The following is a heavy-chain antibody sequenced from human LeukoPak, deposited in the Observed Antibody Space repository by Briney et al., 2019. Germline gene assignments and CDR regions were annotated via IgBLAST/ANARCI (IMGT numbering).Heavy chain of an antibody. CDR2: IRFEGGNV. J-gene: IGHJ4*02. D-gene: IGHD6-13*01. Sequence: GGSLRLSCAASDFTFSDYGMPWARHAPGKALEWVAFIRFEGGNVIYGDCVKRRLTISRDDSTDTLYRQMNSLSAEDTAVYFCAKAGYSTSWYYLDFWGQGTLVTVSS. CDR1: DFTFSDYG. V-gene: IGHV3-30*02. CDR3: AKAGYSTSWYYLDF.